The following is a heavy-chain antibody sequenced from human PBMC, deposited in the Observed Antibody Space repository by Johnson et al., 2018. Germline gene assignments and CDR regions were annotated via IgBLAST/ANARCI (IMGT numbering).Heavy chain of an antibody. Sequence: VQLLETGGGVVQPGRSLRLSCAASGFTFSSYVMHWVRQAPGKGLEWVAVISYDGSNKYYADSVKGRFTISRDNSKNTLYLQMNSLRAEDTAVYYCAKDGIAGPDYYMDVWGKGTTVTVSS. D-gene: IGHD6-13*01. CDR2: ISYDGSNK. J-gene: IGHJ6*03. CDR1: GFTFSSYV. CDR3: AKDGIAGPDYYMDV. V-gene: IGHV3-30*18.